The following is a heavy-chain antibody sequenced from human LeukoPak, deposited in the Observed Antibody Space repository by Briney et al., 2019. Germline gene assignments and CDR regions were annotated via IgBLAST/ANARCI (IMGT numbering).Heavy chain of an antibody. Sequence: GGSLRLSCAASGFTFSNNAMNWVRQAPGKGLEWVSAISGSGGNTYYADSVKGRFTISRDNSKNTLYLQMNSLRAEDTAVYYCAKQKTTVTYDAFDIWGQGTMVTVSS. CDR2: ISGSGGNT. J-gene: IGHJ3*02. D-gene: IGHD4-17*01. CDR1: GFTFSNNA. V-gene: IGHV3-23*01. CDR3: AKQKTTVTYDAFDI.